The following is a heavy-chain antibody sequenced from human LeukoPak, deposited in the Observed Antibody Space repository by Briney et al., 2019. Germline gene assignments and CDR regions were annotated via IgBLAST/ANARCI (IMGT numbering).Heavy chain of an antibody. J-gene: IGHJ4*02. CDR1: GFTFSSYA. CDR3: AKDFWYGDYRGYFDY. D-gene: IGHD4-17*01. CDR2: ISGSGGST. V-gene: IGHV3-23*01. Sequence: GGSLRLSCAASGFTFSSYAMSWVRQAPGKGLEWVSAISGSGGSTYYADSVKGRFTISRDNSKNTLYLQMNSLRAEDTAVYYCAKDFWYGDYRGYFDYWGQGTLVTVSS.